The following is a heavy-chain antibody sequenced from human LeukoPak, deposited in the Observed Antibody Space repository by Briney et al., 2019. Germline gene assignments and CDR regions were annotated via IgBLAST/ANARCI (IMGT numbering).Heavy chain of an antibody. CDR3: ASQSPYCSGGSCYRGGY. Sequence: GGSLRLSCAASGFIVSSNFMSWVRQAPGKGLEWVSAISGSGGSTYYADSVKGRFTISRDNSKNTLYLQMNSLRAEDTAVYYCASQSPYCSGGSCYRGGYWGQGTLVTVSS. J-gene: IGHJ4*02. V-gene: IGHV3-23*01. D-gene: IGHD2-15*01. CDR1: GFIVSSNF. CDR2: ISGSGGST.